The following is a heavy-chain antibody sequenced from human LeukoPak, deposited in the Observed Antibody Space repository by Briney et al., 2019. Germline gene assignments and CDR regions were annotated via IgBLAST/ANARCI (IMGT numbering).Heavy chain of an antibody. CDR1: GYTFTIYY. CDR2: INPSGGST. J-gene: IGHJ6*02. Sequence: ASVKVSCKASGYTFTIYYMHWVRQAPGQGLEWMGIINPSGGSTSYAQKFQGRVTMTRDTSTSTVYMELSSLRSEDTAVYYCARVGIAPSTQDYYYYYGMDVWGQGTTVTVSS. D-gene: IGHD6-13*01. V-gene: IGHV1-46*01. CDR3: ARVGIAPSTQDYYYYYGMDV.